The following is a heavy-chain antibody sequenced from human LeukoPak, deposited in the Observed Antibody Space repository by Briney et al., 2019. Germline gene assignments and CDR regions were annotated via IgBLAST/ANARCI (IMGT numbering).Heavy chain of an antibody. Sequence: PSETLSLTCTVSGVAIRSSNYFWGWIRPPPGKGLEWIGSTSYSEGTHYNPSLKSRLIMNIDTSKNHFSLKLSSVTAADTALYYCARHARYRSGEDWFDPWGQGTLVTVSS. J-gene: IGHJ5*02. CDR1: GVAIRSSNYF. V-gene: IGHV4-39*01. CDR3: ARHARYRSGEDWFDP. CDR2: TSYSEGT. D-gene: IGHD3-10*01.